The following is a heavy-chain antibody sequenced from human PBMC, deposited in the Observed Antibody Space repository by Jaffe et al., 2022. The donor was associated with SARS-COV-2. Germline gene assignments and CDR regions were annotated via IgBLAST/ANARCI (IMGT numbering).Heavy chain of an antibody. CDR2: ISGSGGST. Sequence: EVQLLESGGGLVQPGGSLRLSCAASGFTFSSYAMSWVRQAPGKGLEWVSAISGSGGSTYYADSVKGRFTISRDNSKNTLYLQMNSLRAEDTAVYYCAKRGTIFGVVIMIPEFDYWGQGTLVTVSS. V-gene: IGHV3-23*01. J-gene: IGHJ4*02. D-gene: IGHD3-3*01. CDR1: GFTFSSYA. CDR3: AKRGTIFGVVIMIPEFDY.